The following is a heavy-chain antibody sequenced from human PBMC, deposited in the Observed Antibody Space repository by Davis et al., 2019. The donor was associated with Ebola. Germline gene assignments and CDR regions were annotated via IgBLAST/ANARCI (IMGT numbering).Heavy chain of an antibody. J-gene: IGHJ4*02. V-gene: IGHV4-59*08. Sequence: MPSETLSLTCTVSGGSISPYYWSWIRQPPGKGLEWLGYIYYSGSTTYNLSLKGRVAISVDTSKNQFSLKLTSVTAADTAVYYCARSYGAAPFDYWGQGTLVTVSS. CDR2: IYYSGST. CDR1: GGSISPYY. CDR3: ARSYGAAPFDY. D-gene: IGHD4/OR15-4a*01.